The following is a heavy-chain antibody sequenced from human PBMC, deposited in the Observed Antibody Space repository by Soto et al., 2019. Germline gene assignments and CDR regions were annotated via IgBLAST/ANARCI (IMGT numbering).Heavy chain of an antibody. CDR2: ISAYNANA. J-gene: IGHJ4*02. V-gene: IGHV1-18*01. CDR3: ARENSYFDY. Sequence: QIQLLQSGAEVKKPGASVKVTCKASGYTFRNFGISWVRQAPGQGLEWMGWISAYNANANYAQKFQGRLTMTADTSTSTADMELRSLMSDDTAVYYCARENSYFDYWGQGTLVTVSS. CDR1: GYTFRNFG.